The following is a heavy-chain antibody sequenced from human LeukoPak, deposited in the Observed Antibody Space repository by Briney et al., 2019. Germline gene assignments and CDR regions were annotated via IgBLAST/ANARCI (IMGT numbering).Heavy chain of an antibody. CDR1: GYTFTSYD. V-gene: IGHV1-8*01. D-gene: IGHD6-13*01. CDR3: ARAGYSSSWYESDAFDI. Sequence: ASVKVSCKASGYTFTSYDINWVRQATGQGLEWMGWMNPNSGNTGYAQKFQGRVTMTRNTSISTAHMELSSLRSEDTAVYYCARAGYSSSWYESDAFDIWGQGTMVTVSS. CDR2: MNPNSGNT. J-gene: IGHJ3*02.